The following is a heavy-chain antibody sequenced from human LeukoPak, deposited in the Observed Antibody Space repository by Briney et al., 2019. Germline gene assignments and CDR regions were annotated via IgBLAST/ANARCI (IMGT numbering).Heavy chain of an antibody. J-gene: IGHJ4*02. CDR1: GLTFSSYA. Sequence: SGGSLRLSCAAAGLTFSSYAMTWVRQAPGKGLEWVSGIRGSGGNTDYADSVKGRFTISRDNSKNTLYLQMNSLRAEDTAVYYCARDHSSGWYSDYFDYWGQGTLVTVSS. CDR2: IRGSGGNT. V-gene: IGHV3-23*01. CDR3: ARDHSSGWYSDYFDY. D-gene: IGHD6-19*01.